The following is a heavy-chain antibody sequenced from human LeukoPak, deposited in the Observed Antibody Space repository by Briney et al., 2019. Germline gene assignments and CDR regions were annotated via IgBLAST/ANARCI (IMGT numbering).Heavy chain of an antibody. CDR2: INHSGST. Sequence: LRLSCAASGFTFSSYAMHWVRQAPGKGLEWIGEINHSGSTNYNPSLKSRVTISVDTSKNQFSLKLSSVTAADTAVYYCARGGRGAFDIWGQGIMVTVSS. D-gene: IGHD3-10*01. CDR1: GFTFSSYA. J-gene: IGHJ3*02. CDR3: ARGGRGAFDI. V-gene: IGHV4-34*01.